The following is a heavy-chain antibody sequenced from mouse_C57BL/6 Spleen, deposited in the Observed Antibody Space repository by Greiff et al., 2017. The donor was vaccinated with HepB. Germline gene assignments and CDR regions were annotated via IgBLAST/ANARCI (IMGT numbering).Heavy chain of an antibody. CDR1: GFTFTDYY. CDR2: IRNKANVYTA. J-gene: IGHJ1*03. V-gene: IGHV7-3*01. Sequence: EVQGVESGGGLVQPGGSLSLSCAASGFTFTDYYMSWVRQPPGKALEWLGFIRNKANVYTAEYSASVKGRFTISRDNSQSILYLQVNALRAEDSATYYCARLRYDGYYVWYFDVWGTGTTVTVSS. CDR3: ARLRYDGYYVWYFDV. D-gene: IGHD2-3*01.